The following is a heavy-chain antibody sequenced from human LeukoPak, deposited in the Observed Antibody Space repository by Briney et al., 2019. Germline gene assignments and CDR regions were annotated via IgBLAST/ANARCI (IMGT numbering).Heavy chain of an antibody. J-gene: IGHJ6*03. V-gene: IGHV4-4*07. CDR3: ASQAYYYGSGSYYYYYYMDV. CDR2: IYSSGST. D-gene: IGHD3-10*01. CDR1: GGSISSYY. Sequence: SETLSLTCTVSGGSISSYYWSWIRQPAGKGLEWIGRIYSSGSTNYNPSLKSRVTISVDTSKNQFSLKLSSVTAADTAVYYCASQAYYYGSGSYYYYYYMDVWGKGTTVTISS.